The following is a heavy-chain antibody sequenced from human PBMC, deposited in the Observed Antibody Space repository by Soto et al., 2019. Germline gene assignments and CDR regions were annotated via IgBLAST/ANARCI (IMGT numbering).Heavy chain of an antibody. D-gene: IGHD3-3*01. J-gene: IGHJ6*02. CDR1: GGSISSSNW. CDR2: IYHSGST. CDR3: ARGWGYDGYYYYYGMDV. Sequence: PSETLSLTCAVSGGSISSSNWWSWVRQPPGKGLEWIGEIYHSGSTNYNPSLKSRVTISVDKSKNHFSLKLSSVTAADTAVYYCARGWGYDGYYYYYGMDVWGQGTTVT. V-gene: IGHV4-4*02.